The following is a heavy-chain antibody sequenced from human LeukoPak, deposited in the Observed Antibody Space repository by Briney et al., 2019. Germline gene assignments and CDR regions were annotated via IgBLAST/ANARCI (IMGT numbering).Heavy chain of an antibody. CDR3: ARDYHSRAVVTAIKYAFDI. V-gene: IGHV3-7*01. J-gene: IGHJ3*02. CDR1: GFTFSGYW. Sequence: GGSLRLSCAASGFTFSGYWMSWVRQAPGKGLEWVAKIKQGGSEPTDKYYADSVKGRFTITRDNAKNSLYLQMNSLRAEDTAVYYCARDYHSRAVVTAIKYAFDIWGQGTMVTVSS. CDR2: IKQGGSEPTDK. D-gene: IGHD2-21*02.